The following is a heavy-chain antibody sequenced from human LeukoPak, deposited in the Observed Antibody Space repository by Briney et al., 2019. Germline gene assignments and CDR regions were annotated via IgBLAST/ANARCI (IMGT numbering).Heavy chain of an antibody. CDR1: GFTFSSYA. Sequence: GGSLRLSCAASGFTFSSYAMSWVRQAPGKGLEWVSAISGSGGSTYYADSVKGRFTISRDNSKNTLYLQMNSLRAEDTVVYYCAKDLPSYYYDSSGYWDYWGQGTLVTVSS. CDR3: AKDLPSYYYDSSGYWDY. CDR2: ISGSGGST. D-gene: IGHD3-22*01. V-gene: IGHV3-23*01. J-gene: IGHJ4*02.